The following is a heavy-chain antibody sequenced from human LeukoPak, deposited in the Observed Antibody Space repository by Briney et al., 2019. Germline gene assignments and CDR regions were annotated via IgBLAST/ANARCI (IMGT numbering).Heavy chain of an antibody. CDR1: GFTFSSYA. V-gene: IGHV3-23*01. CDR3: AKTLQGLSTAIDY. CDR2: ISGSGGST. J-gene: IGHJ4*02. Sequence: GGSLRLSCAASGFTFSSYAMSWVRQAPGKRLEWVSAISGSGGSTYYADSVKGRFTISRDNSKNTLYLQMNSLRAEDTAVYCCAKTLQGLSTAIDYWGQGTLVTVSS.